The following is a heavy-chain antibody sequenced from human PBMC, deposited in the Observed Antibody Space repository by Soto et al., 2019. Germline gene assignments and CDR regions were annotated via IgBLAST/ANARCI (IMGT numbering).Heavy chain of an antibody. CDR2: INPKSGDT. J-gene: IGHJ5*02. CDR3: ARVKDADYRNWFDP. Sequence: ASVKVSCKASGYNFTDYYMHWVRQAPGQGLEWMGWINPKSGDTSYAQKFQGWVTMTRDTSISTGYMELSRLRSDDTAVYYCARVKDADYRNWFDPWGQGTLVTVSS. CDR1: GYNFTDYY. V-gene: IGHV1-2*04. D-gene: IGHD4-17*01.